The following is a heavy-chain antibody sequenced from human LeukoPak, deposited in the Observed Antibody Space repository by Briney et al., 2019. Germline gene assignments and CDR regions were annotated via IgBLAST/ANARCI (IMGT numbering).Heavy chain of an antibody. D-gene: IGHD6-19*01. V-gene: IGHV3-9*01. CDR3: AKVWYSSGWYGAFDI. Sequence: PGGSLRLSCAASGFTFNDYAMHCVRQAPGKGLEWVSGIYWNSDTLDYADSVKGRFTISRDNAKNSLYLQMNSLRAEDTALYYCAKVWYSSGWYGAFDIWGQGTMVTVSS. J-gene: IGHJ3*02. CDR1: GFTFNDYA. CDR2: IYWNSDTL.